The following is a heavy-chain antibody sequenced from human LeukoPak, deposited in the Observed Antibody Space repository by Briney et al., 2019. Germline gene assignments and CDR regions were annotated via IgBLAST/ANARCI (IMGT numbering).Heavy chain of an antibody. CDR3: AKDRVAAAGNNWFDP. Sequence: PGGSLRLSCVASGFSITGHWMYWVRQAPGRGLVWISRIKSDERSAAYADSVKGRFTISRDNAKNTLYLQMNSLRAEDTAVYYCAKDRVAAAGNNWFDPWGQGTLVTVSS. J-gene: IGHJ5*02. CDR2: IKSDERSA. CDR1: GFSITGHW. D-gene: IGHD6-13*01. V-gene: IGHV3-74*03.